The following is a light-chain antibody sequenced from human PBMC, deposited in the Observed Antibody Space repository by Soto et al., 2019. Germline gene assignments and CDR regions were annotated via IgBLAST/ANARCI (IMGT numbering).Light chain of an antibody. CDR1: SSDVGGYNY. Sequence: QSALTQPPSASGSPGQSVTISCTGTSSDVGGYNYVSWYQQHPGKAPKLMIYEVSKRPSGVPDRFSGSKSGNTASLTVSGLQAEDEADYYCSSYAGSILFGGGTKLPS. J-gene: IGLJ2*01. CDR3: SSYAGSIL. CDR2: EVS. V-gene: IGLV2-8*01.